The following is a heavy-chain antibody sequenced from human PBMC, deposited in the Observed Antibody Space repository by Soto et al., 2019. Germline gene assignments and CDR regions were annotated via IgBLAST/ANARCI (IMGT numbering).Heavy chain of an antibody. V-gene: IGHV1-46*01. J-gene: IGHJ5*02. CDR3: GRVMRSLLSITALDT. Sequence: ASVKVSFKASGYTFTRDQIHWVRQAPGQGLEWMGMIDPSGGKTNYAQKFQGRVTMTRDTSTSTVYMALSSLRSEDMAIYFCGRVMRSLLSITALDTWGQGTLVTVSS. D-gene: IGHD3-10*01. CDR1: GYTFTRDQ. CDR2: IDPSGGKT.